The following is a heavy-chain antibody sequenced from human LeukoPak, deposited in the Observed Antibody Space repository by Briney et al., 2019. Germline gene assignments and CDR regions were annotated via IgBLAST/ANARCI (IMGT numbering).Heavy chain of an antibody. V-gene: IGHV4-59*01. Sequence: SETLSLTCTVSGGSISSYCWSWIQQPPGKGLEWIGYIYYSGSTNYNPSLKSRVTISVDTSKNQFSLKLSSVTAADTAVYYCARIGHEDYYFDYWGQGTLVTVSS. CDR2: IYYSGST. CDR3: ARIGHEDYYFDY. J-gene: IGHJ4*02. CDR1: GGSISSYC.